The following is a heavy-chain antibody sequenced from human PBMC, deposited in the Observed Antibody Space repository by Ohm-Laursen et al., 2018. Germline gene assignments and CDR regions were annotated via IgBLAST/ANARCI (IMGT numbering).Heavy chain of an antibody. CDR1: GFSFQHSP. J-gene: IGHJ4*02. D-gene: IGHD3-22*01. CDR3: ARDLGYYDSSGYYHDY. Sequence: SLRLSCAASGFSFQHSPMTWVRQAPGKGLEWVSYISSSSSTIYYADSVKGRFTISRGNAKNSLYLQMNSLRAEDTAVYYCARDLGYYDSSGYYHDYWGQGTLVTVSS. V-gene: IGHV3-48*01. CDR2: ISSSSSTI.